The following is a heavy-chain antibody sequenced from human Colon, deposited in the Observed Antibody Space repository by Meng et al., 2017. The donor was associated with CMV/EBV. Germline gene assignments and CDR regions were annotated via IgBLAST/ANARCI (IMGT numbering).Heavy chain of an antibody. CDR3: AWTARTPTA. J-gene: IGHJ1*01. D-gene: IGHD1-14*01. Sequence: GSLSLTCIVSSDSIASSYWSWFRQSPVKGLESIGYIHYSGDTNYNPSLRSRATLSLDMSTNRLSLRLTSVTAADTAVYYCAWTARTPTAWGQGTLVTVSS. CDR2: IHYSGDT. CDR1: SDSIASSY. V-gene: IGHV4-59*03.